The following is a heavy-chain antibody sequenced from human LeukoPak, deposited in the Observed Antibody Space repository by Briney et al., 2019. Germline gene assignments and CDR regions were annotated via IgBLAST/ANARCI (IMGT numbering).Heavy chain of an antibody. J-gene: IGHJ4*02. V-gene: IGHV3-7*01. CDR3: AGGPGFLIDC. Sequence: GGSLRLSCAASGFPFSSYWMSWVRQAPGKGLEWVANIKQDGSEKHYVDSVKGRLTISRDNAKNLLYLQMNSLRVEDTAVYYCAGGPGFLIDCWGQGTLVTVSS. CDR2: IKQDGSEK. D-gene: IGHD3-3*01. CDR1: GFPFSSYW.